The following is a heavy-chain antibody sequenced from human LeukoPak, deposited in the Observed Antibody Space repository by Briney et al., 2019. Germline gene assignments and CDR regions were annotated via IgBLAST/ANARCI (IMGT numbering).Heavy chain of an antibody. CDR1: GFTVSSNY. V-gene: IGHV3-53*01. Sequence: PGGSLRLSCAASGFTVSSNYMSWVRQAPGKGLEWVSVIYSGGSTYYADSVKGRFTISRDNAKNSLYLQVNSLRAEDTAVYYCARDGGTDYSFDYWGLGTLVTVSS. J-gene: IGHJ4*02. D-gene: IGHD3-10*01. CDR3: ARDGGTDYSFDY. CDR2: IYSGGST.